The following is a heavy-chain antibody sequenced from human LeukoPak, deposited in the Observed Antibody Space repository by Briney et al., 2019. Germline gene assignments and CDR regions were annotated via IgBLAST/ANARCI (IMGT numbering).Heavy chain of an antibody. CDR2: ISSSGSPI. CDR1: GFTFSSYE. V-gene: IGHV3-48*03. Sequence: PGGSLRLSCAASGFTFSSYEMNWVRQAPGKGLEWVSYISSSGSPIYYADSVKGRFTISRDNAKNSLYLQMNSLRAEDTGVYYCARDLGSLGFDYWGQGTLVTVSS. CDR3: ARDLGSLGFDY. D-gene: IGHD6-13*01. J-gene: IGHJ4*02.